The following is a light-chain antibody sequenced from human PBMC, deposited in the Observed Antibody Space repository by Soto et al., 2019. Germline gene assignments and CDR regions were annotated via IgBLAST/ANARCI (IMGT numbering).Light chain of an antibody. J-gene: IGKJ2*01. CDR1: QTISSW. CDR3: HQYNSFPYT. V-gene: IGKV1-5*01. Sequence: DIQMTQSPSTLSASVGDRVTITCRASQTISSWLAWYQQKPGKAPKLLIFDVSSLESGVPSRCSGSGSETEFTLTIRSLQPDDFATYYCHQYNSFPYTFGQGTKLEIK. CDR2: DVS.